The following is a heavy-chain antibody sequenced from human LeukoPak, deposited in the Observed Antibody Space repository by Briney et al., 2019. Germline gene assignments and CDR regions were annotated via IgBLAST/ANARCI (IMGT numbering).Heavy chain of an antibody. CDR1: GFTFSTYS. Sequence: GGSLRLSCAASGFTFSTYSMNWVRQAPGEGLEWVSYISSSSSTIYYADSVKGRFTISRDNAKNSLYLQMNSLRAEDTAVYYCAREKGRYIHYFDYWGQGTLVTVSS. CDR2: ISSSSSTI. J-gene: IGHJ4*02. CDR3: AREKGRYIHYFDY. D-gene: IGHD5-24*01. V-gene: IGHV3-48*01.